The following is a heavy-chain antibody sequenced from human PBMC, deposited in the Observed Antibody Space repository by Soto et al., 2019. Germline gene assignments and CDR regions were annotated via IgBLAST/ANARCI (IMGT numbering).Heavy chain of an antibody. V-gene: IGHV1-24*01. J-gene: IGHJ6*02. Sequence: ASVKVSCKVSGYTLTELSMHWVRQAPGKGLEWMGGFDPEDGETIYAQKFQGRVTMTEDTSTDTAYMELSSLRSEDTAVYYCATSKVGATSSDYYYGMDVWGQGTTVTVSS. D-gene: IGHD1-26*01. CDR3: ATSKVGATSSDYYYGMDV. CDR1: GYTLTELS. CDR2: FDPEDGET.